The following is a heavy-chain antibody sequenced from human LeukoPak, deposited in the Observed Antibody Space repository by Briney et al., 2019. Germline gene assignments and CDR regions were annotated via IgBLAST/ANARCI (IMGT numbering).Heavy chain of an antibody. V-gene: IGHV1-69*04. J-gene: IGHJ4*02. CDR2: IIPIFGIA. CDR3: ARGPRGYYFDY. Sequence: SVKVSCKASGGTFSSYAISWVRRAPGQGLEWMGRIIPIFGIANYAQKFQGRVTITADKSTSTAYMELSSLRSDDTAVYYCARGPRGYYFDYWGQGTLVTVSS. CDR1: GGTFSSYA.